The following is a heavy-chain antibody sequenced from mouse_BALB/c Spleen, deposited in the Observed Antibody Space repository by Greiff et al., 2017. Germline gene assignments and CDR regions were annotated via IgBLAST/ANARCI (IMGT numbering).Heavy chain of an antibody. CDR2: INPYNGGT. J-gene: IGHJ2*01. Sequence: EVKLVESGPELVKPGASMKISCKASGYSFTGYTMNWVKQSHGKNLEWIGLINPYNGGTSYNQKFKGKATLTVDKSSSTAYMELLSLTSEDSAVYYCARDDGYPYYFDYWGQGTTLTVSS. V-gene: IGHV1-18*01. CDR3: ARDDGYPYYFDY. D-gene: IGHD2-3*01. CDR1: GYSFTGYT.